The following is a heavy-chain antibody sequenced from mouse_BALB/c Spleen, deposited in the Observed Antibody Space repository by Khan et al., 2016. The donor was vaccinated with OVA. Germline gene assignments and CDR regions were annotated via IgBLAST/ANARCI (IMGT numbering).Heavy chain of an antibody. Sequence: QMQLEESGPALVAPSQSLSITCTISGFSLTDYGVHWVRQPPGKGLEWLVVIWSDGSTTYNSALKSRLSISKDNTKSQVFLKMNSRQTDDTAVYYCARQPYYHYYVMDYWGQGTSVTVSS. CDR1: GFSLTDYG. J-gene: IGHJ4*01. V-gene: IGHV2-6-1*01. CDR3: ARQPYYHYYVMDY. CDR2: IWSDGST. D-gene: IGHD2-10*01.